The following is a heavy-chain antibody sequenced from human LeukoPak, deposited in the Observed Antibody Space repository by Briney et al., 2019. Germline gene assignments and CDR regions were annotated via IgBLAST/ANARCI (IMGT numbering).Heavy chain of an antibody. Sequence: GESLRLSCAASGFTFSAYNINWVRQAPGRGLEWVSSVSSRSTYIYYADSVKGRFTISRDNAKNSLYLQMNSLRAEDTAVYYCARDMEPSGTYSRGPFNIWGQGTMVTVSS. V-gene: IGHV3-21*01. CDR3: ARDMEPSGTYSRGPFNI. D-gene: IGHD1-26*01. CDR1: GFTFSAYN. CDR2: VSSRSTYI. J-gene: IGHJ3*02.